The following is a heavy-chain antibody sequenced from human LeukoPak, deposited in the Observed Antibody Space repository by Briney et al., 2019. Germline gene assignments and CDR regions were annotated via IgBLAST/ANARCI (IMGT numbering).Heavy chain of an antibody. J-gene: IGHJ4*02. D-gene: IGHD2-15*01. CDR1: GGSISSGDYY. CDR3: ARDPVAATLFDY. Sequence: SETLSLTCTVSGGSISSGDYYWSWIRQPPGKGLEWIGYIYYSGSTYYNPSLKSRVTISVDTSKNQFSLKLSSVTAADTAVYYCARDPVAATLFDYWGQGTLVTVSS. V-gene: IGHV4-30-4*01. CDR2: IYYSGST.